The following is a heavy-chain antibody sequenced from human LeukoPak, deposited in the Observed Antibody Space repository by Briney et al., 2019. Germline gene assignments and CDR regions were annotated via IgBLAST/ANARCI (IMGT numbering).Heavy chain of an antibody. CDR1: GFTFDSYA. Sequence: PGGSLRLSCAASGFTFDSYAMTWVRQAPGKGLDWVSGISRSGGGTYYVDSVKGRFTISRDNSKNMLYLQMNSLRAEDTAIYYCAKAEGSNPPYDYWGQGTLVPVSS. V-gene: IGHV3-23*01. CDR3: AKAEGSNPPYDY. D-gene: IGHD2-2*01. J-gene: IGHJ4*02. CDR2: ISRSGGGT.